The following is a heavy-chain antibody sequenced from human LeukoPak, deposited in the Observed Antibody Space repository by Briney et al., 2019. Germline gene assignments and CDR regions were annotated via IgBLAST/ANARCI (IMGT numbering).Heavy chain of an antibody. CDR1: GYTFTSYF. Sequence: GASVKVSCKASGYTFTSYFMHWVRQAPGQGLEWMGIINPSGGSTFYAQKFQGRVTMTRDMSTSTVYMELSSLRSEDTAVYYCARALHSGGLDYWGQGTLVTVSS. CDR3: ARALHSGGLDY. D-gene: IGHD6-19*01. V-gene: IGHV1-46*01. J-gene: IGHJ4*02. CDR2: INPSGGST.